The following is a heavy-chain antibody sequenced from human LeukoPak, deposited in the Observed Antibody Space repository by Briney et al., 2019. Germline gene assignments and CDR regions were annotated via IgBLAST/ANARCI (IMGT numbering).Heavy chain of an antibody. J-gene: IGHJ4*02. Sequence: GASVKVSCKASGYTFTGYYMHWVRQAPGQGLEWMGRINPNSGGTNYAQRFQGRVTMTRDTSISTAYMELSRLRSDDTAVYYCARADYGDYVEGFDYRGQGTLVTVSS. CDR3: ARADYGDYVEGFDY. V-gene: IGHV1-2*06. CDR1: GYTFTGYY. D-gene: IGHD4-17*01. CDR2: INPNSGGT.